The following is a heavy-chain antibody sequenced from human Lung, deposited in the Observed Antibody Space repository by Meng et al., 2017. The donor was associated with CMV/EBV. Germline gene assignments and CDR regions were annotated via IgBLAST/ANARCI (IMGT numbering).Heavy chain of an antibody. J-gene: IGHJ4*02. Sequence: SXRLSCAASGFTFSSYSMNWVRQAPGKGLEWVSSLSSSSSYIYYTDSVKGRFTISRDNAKKSLYLQMNSLRTEDTAVYYCARDWLGEGGLDYWGQGTRVTVSS. CDR3: ARDWLGEGGLDY. V-gene: IGHV3-21*01. CDR2: LSSSSSYI. CDR1: GFTFSSYS. D-gene: IGHD3-16*01.